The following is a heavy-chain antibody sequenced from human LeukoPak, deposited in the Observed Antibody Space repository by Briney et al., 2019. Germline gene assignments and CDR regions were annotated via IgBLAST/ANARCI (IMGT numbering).Heavy chain of an antibody. CDR2: ISGSGGST. J-gene: IGHJ4*02. Sequence: GSLRLSCAASGFTFSSYAMSWVRQAPGKGLERVSAISGSGGSTYYADSVKGRFTISRDNSKNTLYLQMNSLRAEDTAVYYCAKDGTESYYDFWSGLTGYYFDYWGQGTLVTVSS. CDR3: AKDGTESYYDFWSGLTGYYFDY. V-gene: IGHV3-23*01. CDR1: GFTFSSYA. D-gene: IGHD3-3*01.